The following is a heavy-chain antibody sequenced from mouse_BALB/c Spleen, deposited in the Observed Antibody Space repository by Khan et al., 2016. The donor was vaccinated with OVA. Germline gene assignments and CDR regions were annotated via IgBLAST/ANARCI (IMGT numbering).Heavy chain of an antibody. Sequence: EVELVESGGGLVKPGGSLKLSCAASGFTFSDYYMYWVRQTPEKRLEWVATISDGGSYTYYPDSVKGRFTISRDDAKNNLYLQMSSLKSEDTAMDYGARGYYGNPFAYWGQGTLVTVSA. D-gene: IGHD2-1*01. V-gene: IGHV5-4*02. CDR3: ARGYYGNPFAY. J-gene: IGHJ3*01. CDR2: ISDGGSYT. CDR1: GFTFSDYY.